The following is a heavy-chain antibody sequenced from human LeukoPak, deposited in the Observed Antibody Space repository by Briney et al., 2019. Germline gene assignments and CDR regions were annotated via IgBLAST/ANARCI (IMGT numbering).Heavy chain of an antibody. V-gene: IGHV3-48*03. Sequence: GGSLRLSCAASGFTFSSYEMNWVHQAPGKGLEWVSYISSSGSTIYYADSVKGRFTISRDNAKNSLYLQMNSLRAEDTAVYYCASGYCSGGSCYSGWGQGTLVTVSS. D-gene: IGHD2-15*01. J-gene: IGHJ4*02. CDR3: ASGYCSGGSCYSG. CDR2: ISSSGSTI. CDR1: GFTFSSYE.